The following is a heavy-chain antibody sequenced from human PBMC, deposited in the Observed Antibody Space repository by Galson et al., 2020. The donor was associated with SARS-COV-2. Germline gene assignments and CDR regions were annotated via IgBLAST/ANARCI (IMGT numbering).Heavy chain of an antibody. CDR3: ASAGGNYGYYFDN. J-gene: IGHJ4*02. D-gene: IGHD1-26*01. CDR1: GGSTTSPDYF. V-gene: IGHV4-30-4*01. CDR2: INYSGNT. Sequence: SETLSLPCTVSGGSTTSPDYFWSWIRQPPGRGLEWIAYINYSGNTYYNPSLKTRTSMSVDTSKNQFSLKLSSVTAADTAVYFCASAGGNYGYYFDNWGQGTLVTVSS.